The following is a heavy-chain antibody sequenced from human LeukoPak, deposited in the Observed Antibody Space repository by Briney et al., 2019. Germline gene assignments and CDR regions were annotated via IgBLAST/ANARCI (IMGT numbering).Heavy chain of an antibody. J-gene: IGHJ4*02. D-gene: IGHD1-26*01. V-gene: IGHV4-34*01. Sequence: SETLSLTCAVYGGSFSGYYWSWIRQPPGQGLEWIGEINHSGSTNYNPSLKSRVTISVDTSKNQFSLKLSSVTAADTAVYYCARRPGSYESGHGDANWGRGSLVTVSS. CDR2: INHSGST. CDR3: ARRPGSYESGHGDAN. CDR1: GGSFSGYY.